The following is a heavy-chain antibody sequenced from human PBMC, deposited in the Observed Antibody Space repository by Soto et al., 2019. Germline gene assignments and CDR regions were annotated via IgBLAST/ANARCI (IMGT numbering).Heavy chain of an antibody. V-gene: IGHV5-10-1*01. CDR1: GYTFTTYW. Sequence: GESLKISCKGSGYTFTTYWITWVRQVPGKALEWMGRLDPSDSSTTYSSSFQGHVTFSADNSISTAYLQWDSLQASDTAMYFCARHNDAGPTEHSYWGQGTLVTVSS. CDR2: LDPSDSST. CDR3: ARHNDAGPTEHSY. D-gene: IGHD1-1*01. J-gene: IGHJ4*02.